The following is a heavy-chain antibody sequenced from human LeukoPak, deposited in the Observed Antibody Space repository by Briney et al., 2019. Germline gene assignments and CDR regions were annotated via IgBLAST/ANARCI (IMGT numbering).Heavy chain of an antibody. D-gene: IGHD3-22*01. CDR2: IIPIFGTA. V-gene: IGHV1-69*13. CDR1: GGTFSSYA. CDR3: ARGSEDSSGYYVPLDY. Sequence: ASVKVSCKASGGTFSSYAISWVRQAPGQGLEWMGVIIPIFGTANYAQKFQGRVTITADESTSTAYMELSSLRSEDTAVYYCARGSEDSSGYYVPLDYWGQGTLVTVSS. J-gene: IGHJ4*02.